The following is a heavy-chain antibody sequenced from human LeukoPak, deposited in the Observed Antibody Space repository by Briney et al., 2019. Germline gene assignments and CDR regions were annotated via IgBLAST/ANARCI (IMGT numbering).Heavy chain of an antibody. CDR2: ISGSGGST. D-gene: IGHD2-2*01. J-gene: IGHJ4*02. Sequence: PGGSLRLSCAASGFTFSSYAMSWVRQAQGKGLEWVSAISGSGGSTYYADSVKGRFTISRDNSKNTLYLQMNSLRAEDTAVYYCAKFPPDIVVVPAAFGYWGQGTLVTVSS. CDR3: AKFPPDIVVVPAAFGY. V-gene: IGHV3-23*01. CDR1: GFTFSSYA.